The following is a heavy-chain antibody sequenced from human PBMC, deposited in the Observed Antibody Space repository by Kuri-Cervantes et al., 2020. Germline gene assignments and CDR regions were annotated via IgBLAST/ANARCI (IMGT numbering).Heavy chain of an antibody. D-gene: IGHD3-22*01. V-gene: IGHV4-30-4*01. J-gene: IGHJ4*02. CDR3: ASRPDSSGDYIDY. CDR2: IYYSGST. Sequence: LRLSCTVSGGSISSGDYYWSWIRQPPGKGLEWIGYIYYSGSTYYNPSLKSRVTISVDTSKNQFSLKLSSVTAADTAVYYCASRPDSSGDYIDYWGQGTLVTVSS. CDR1: GGSISSGDYY.